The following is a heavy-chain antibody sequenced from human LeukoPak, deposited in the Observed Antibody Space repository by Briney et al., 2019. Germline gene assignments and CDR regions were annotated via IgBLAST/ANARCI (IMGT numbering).Heavy chain of an antibody. CDR2: INPNSGGT. V-gene: IGHV1-2*02. Sequence: ASVKVSCKASGYTFTGYYMHRVRQAPGQGLEWMGWINPNSGGTNYAQKFQGRVTMTRDTSISTAYMELSRLRSDDTAVYYCARERDLYYYYGVDVWGQGTTVTVSS. D-gene: IGHD5-24*01. CDR3: ARERDLYYYYGVDV. J-gene: IGHJ6*02. CDR1: GYTFTGYY.